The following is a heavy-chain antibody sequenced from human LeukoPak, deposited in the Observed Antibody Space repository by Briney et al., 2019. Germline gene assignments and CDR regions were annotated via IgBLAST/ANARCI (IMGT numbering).Heavy chain of an antibody. CDR1: GDSISSYY. V-gene: IGHV4-4*07. CDR2: IHPSGST. CDR3: ARGPPPDFDY. J-gene: IGHJ4*02. Sequence: SETLSLTCTVSGDSISSYYWSWVRQPAGKGLEWIGRIHPSGSTNYNPSLKSRVTLSVDTSKNQFSLKLSSVTAADTAVYYCARGPPPDFDYWGQGTLVTVSS.